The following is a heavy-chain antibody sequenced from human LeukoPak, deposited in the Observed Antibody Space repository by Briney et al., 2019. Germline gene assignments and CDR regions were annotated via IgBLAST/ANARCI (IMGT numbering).Heavy chain of an antibody. J-gene: IGHJ4*02. D-gene: IGHD5-18*01. CDR1: GYTFTGYY. CDR2: INPNSGGT. Sequence: ASVKVSCKAFGYTFTGYYMHWVRQAPGQGLEWMGWINPNSGGTNYAQKFQGRVTMTRDTSISTAYMELSRLRSDDTAVYYCARDLPPLQLWFDYWGQGTLVTVSS. V-gene: IGHV1-2*02. CDR3: ARDLPPLQLWFDY.